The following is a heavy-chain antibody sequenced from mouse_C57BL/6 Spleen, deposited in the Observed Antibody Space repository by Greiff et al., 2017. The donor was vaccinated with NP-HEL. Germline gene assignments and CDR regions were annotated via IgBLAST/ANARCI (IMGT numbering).Heavy chain of an antibody. V-gene: IGHV3-8*01. D-gene: IGHD1-1*01. J-gene: IGHJ1*03. Sequence: VQLQQSGPGLAKPSQTLSLTCSVTGYSITSDYWNWIRKFPGNKLEYMGYISYSGSTYYNPSLKSRISITRDTSKNQYYLQLNSVTTEDTATYYCARSYYYGSSYWYFDVWGTGTTVTVSS. CDR2: ISYSGST. CDR3: ARSYYYGSSYWYFDV. CDR1: GYSITSDY.